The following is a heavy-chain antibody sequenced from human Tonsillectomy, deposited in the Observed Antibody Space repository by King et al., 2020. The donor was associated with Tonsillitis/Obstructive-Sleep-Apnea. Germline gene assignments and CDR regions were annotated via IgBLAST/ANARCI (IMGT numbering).Heavy chain of an antibody. J-gene: IGHJ4*02. CDR3: ARGADGYYDFWSGYFGLYYFDY. D-gene: IGHD3-3*01. Sequence: VQLVESGGGVVQPGGSLRLSCAASGFTFSSYGMHWVRQAPGKGLEWVAVIWYDGRNKYYADAVKGLFTISRDNSKNTLYLQMNSLRAEDTAVYYCARGADGYYDFWSGYFGLYYFDYWGQGTLVTVSS. CDR1: GFTFSSYG. CDR2: IWYDGRNK. V-gene: IGHV3-33*01.